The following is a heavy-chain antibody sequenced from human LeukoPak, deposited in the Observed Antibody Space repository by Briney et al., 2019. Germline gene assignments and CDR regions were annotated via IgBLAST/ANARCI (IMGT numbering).Heavy chain of an antibody. CDR2: IRYDGRNK. J-gene: IGHJ4*02. CDR1: GFTFSSYG. V-gene: IGHV3-30*02. CDR3: AKDPRQYYYGSGSQPH. Sequence: GGSLRLSCAASGFTFSSYGMHWVRQAPGKGLEWVAFIRYDGRNKYYADSVKGRFTISRDDSKNTLYLQMNSLRAEDTAVYYCAKDPRQYYYGSGSQPHWGQGTLVTVSS. D-gene: IGHD3-10*01.